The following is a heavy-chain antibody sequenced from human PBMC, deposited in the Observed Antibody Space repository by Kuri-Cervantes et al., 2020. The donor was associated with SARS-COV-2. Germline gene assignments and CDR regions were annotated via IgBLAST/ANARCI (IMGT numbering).Heavy chain of an antibody. D-gene: IGHD2-2*02. V-gene: IGHV3-23*01. J-gene: IGHJ5*02. CDR1: GFTFSSYA. CDR3: AKDLTFVVAAPAVIRATKALPIT. Sequence: GGSLRLSCAASGFTFSSYAMSWARQAPGKGLEWVSAISGSGGSTYYADSVKGRFTISRDNSKNTLYLQMNSLRAEDTAVYYCAKDLTFVVAAPAVIRATKALPITWGQGTLVTVSS. CDR2: ISGSGGST.